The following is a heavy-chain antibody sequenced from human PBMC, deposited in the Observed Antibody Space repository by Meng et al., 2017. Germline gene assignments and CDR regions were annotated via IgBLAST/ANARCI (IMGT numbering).Heavy chain of an antibody. CDR2: INHSGST. CDR3: ARVPTYYYDSSGYYLFDY. CDR1: GGSFSGYY. Sequence: QVQPQQWGEGLLKPSETLSLTCAVYGGSFSGYYWSWIRQPPGKGLEWIGEINHSGSTNYNPSLKSRVTISVDTSKNQFSLKLSSVTAADTAVYYCARVPTYYYDSSGYYLFDYWGQGTLVTVSS. D-gene: IGHD3-22*01. J-gene: IGHJ4*02. V-gene: IGHV4-34*01.